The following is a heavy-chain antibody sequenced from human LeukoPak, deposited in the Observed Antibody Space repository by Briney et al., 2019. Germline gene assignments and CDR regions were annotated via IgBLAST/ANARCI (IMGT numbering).Heavy chain of an antibody. CDR1: GFTVSSNY. V-gene: IGHV3-74*01. CDR2: ISTDGSST. Sequence: PGGSLRLSCAASGFTVSSNYMSWVRQAPGKGLEWVSRISTDGSSTSYADFVKGRFTISRDNAKNTLFLQMNSLRAEDTAVYYCARDFLWGSGSRWGQGTLVTVSS. D-gene: IGHD3-10*01. CDR3: ARDFLWGSGSR. J-gene: IGHJ4*02.